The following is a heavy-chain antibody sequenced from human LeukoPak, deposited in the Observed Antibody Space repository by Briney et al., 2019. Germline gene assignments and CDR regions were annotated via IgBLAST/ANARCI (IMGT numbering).Heavy chain of an antibody. CDR2: IIPIFGTA. Sequence: SVKVSRKASGGTFSSYAISWVRQAPGQGLEWMGGIIPIFGTANYAQKFQGRVTITTDESTSTAYMELSSLRSEDTAVYYCARDEGNYYGSGSYSLDYWGQGTLVTVSS. J-gene: IGHJ4*02. V-gene: IGHV1-69*05. D-gene: IGHD3-10*01. CDR1: GGTFSSYA. CDR3: ARDEGNYYGSGSYSLDY.